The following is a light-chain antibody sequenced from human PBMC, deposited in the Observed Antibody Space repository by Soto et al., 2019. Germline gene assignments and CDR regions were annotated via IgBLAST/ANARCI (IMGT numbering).Light chain of an antibody. J-gene: IGKJ4*01. Sequence: DNQMTQSPSSLSASVGDRVTITCRARQGLANYLAWYQQKPGKPPKLLIYGASTLHSGVPSRFSGSGAGTDFTLTISSLQPEDFATYYCQKYNAAPLTFGAGTKVEVK. CDR2: GAS. CDR1: QGLANY. V-gene: IGKV1-27*01. CDR3: QKYNAAPLT.